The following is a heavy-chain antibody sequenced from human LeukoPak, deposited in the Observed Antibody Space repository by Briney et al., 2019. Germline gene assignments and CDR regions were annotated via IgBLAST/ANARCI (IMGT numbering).Heavy chain of an antibody. CDR1: GGSISGYY. CDR2: IYYSGST. Sequence: SETLSLTCTVSGGSISGYYWSWIRQPLGKGLEWIGYIYYSGSTNYNPSLKSRLTISVDMSNNQFSLRLSSATAADTAVYYCASSSGWRSFEYFQHWGQGTLVTVSS. CDR3: ASSSGWRSFEYFQH. J-gene: IGHJ1*01. V-gene: IGHV4-59*08. D-gene: IGHD6-19*01.